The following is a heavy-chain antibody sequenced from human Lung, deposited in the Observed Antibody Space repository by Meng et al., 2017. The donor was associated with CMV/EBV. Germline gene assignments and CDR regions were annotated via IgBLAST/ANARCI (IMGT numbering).Heavy chain of an antibody. V-gene: IGHV1-69*05. CDR2: IIPIFGTA. J-gene: IGHJ5*02. Sequence: SVMVSCKASGGTFSSYAISWVRQAPGQGREWMGGIIPIFGTANYAQKFQGRVTITTDESTSTAYMELSSLRSEDTAVYYCARTTYQLKHLYYSSSWYLWFDPWXQESXVTVDS. D-gene: IGHD6-13*01. CDR1: GGTFSSYA. CDR3: ARTTYQLKHLYYSSSWYLWFDP.